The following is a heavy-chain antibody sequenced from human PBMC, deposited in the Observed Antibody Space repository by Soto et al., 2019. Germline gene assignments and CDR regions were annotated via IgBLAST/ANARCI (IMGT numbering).Heavy chain of an antibody. CDR2: IYDSGTA. V-gene: IGHV4-31*03. Sequence: QVQLHESGPGLVKPSQTLSLTCTVSGGSVNSGGYYWTCIRQHPGKGLEWIGYIYDSGTAYYNPSLKRRVSISLDPSKNLFSLRLSSVTAADTAVYYCARGATTFPGDVVDYRGQGTLVTVSS. J-gene: IGHJ4*02. D-gene: IGHD4-17*01. CDR3: ARGATTFPGDVVDY. CDR1: GGSVNSGGYY.